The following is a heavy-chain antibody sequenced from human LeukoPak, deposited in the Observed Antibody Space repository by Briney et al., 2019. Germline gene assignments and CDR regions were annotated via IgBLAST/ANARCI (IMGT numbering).Heavy chain of an antibody. CDR3: ARDCGGDCSDAFDI. Sequence: GGSLRLSCAASGFTVSSNYMSWVRQAPGKGLEWVSVIYSGGSTYYADSVMGRFTISRDNSKNPLYLQMNSLRAEDTAVYYCARDCGGDCSDAFDIWGQGTMVTVSS. CDR1: GFTVSSNY. J-gene: IGHJ3*02. V-gene: IGHV3-53*01. CDR2: IYSGGST. D-gene: IGHD2-21*02.